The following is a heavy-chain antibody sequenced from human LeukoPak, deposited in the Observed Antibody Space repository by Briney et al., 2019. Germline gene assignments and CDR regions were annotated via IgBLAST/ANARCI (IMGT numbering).Heavy chain of an antibody. CDR3: AKDQGDSSSWV. CDR1: GFTFSSYG. J-gene: IGHJ4*02. V-gene: IGHV3-30*02. Sequence: PGGSLRLSCAASGFTFSSYGMHWVRQAPGKGLEWVAFIRYDGSNKYYADSVKGRFTISRDNSKNTLYLQMNGLRAEDTAVYYCAKDQGDSSSWVWGQGTLVTVSS. CDR2: IRYDGSNK. D-gene: IGHD6-13*01.